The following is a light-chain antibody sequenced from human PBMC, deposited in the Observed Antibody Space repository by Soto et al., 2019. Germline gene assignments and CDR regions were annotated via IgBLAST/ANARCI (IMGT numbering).Light chain of an antibody. CDR1: QSISSW. Sequence: IQMTQSPSTLSASVGDRVTITCRASQSISSWLAWYQQKPGKAPNLLIYAASSLQSGVPLRFSGSGSGTDFTLTITGLQPEDSATYYCQRANSFPLTFGGGTKVDI. CDR2: AAS. V-gene: IGKV1-12*01. CDR3: QRANSFPLT. J-gene: IGKJ4*01.